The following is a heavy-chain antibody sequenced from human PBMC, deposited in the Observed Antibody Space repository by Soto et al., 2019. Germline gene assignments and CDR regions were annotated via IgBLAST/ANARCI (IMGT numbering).Heavy chain of an antibody. CDR1: GHTFTSYG. CDR2: ISAYNGNT. D-gene: IGHD3-22*01. Sequence: ASVKVSCKASGHTFTSYGISWVRQAPGQGLEWMGWISAYNGNTNYAQKLQGRVTMTTDTSTSTAYMELRSLRSDDTAVYYCARVGEYYYDSSGYYYGYWGQGTLVTVSS. V-gene: IGHV1-18*01. J-gene: IGHJ4*02. CDR3: ARVGEYYYDSSGYYYGY.